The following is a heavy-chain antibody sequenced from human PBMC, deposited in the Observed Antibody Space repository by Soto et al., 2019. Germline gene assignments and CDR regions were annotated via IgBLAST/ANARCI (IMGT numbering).Heavy chain of an antibody. Sequence: EVQLVESGGGLVQPGGSLRLSCEASAFTLSSYWMSWVRQALGKGLEWVANIKPDGSEKYYVDSVKGRFTISRDNTKNALYLQMSTLRPEDTAIYYWARDEELGIDIWGQGTLVTVAS. CDR3: ARDEELGIDI. J-gene: IGHJ3*02. CDR2: IKPDGSEK. D-gene: IGHD3-16*01. V-gene: IGHV3-7*01. CDR1: AFTLSSYW.